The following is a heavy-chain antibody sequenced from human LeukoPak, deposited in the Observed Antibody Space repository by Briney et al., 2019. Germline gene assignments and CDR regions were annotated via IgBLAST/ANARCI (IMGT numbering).Heavy chain of an antibody. CDR1: GFTVSSNY. V-gene: IGHV3-66*01. CDR2: IYSGGST. J-gene: IGHJ4*02. Sequence: GGSLRLSCAASGFTVSSNYMSWVRQAPGKGLEWVSVIYSGGSTYYADSVKGRFTISRDNSKNTLYLQMNSLGAEDTAVYYCARDGGYFDWSYWGQGTLVTVSS. CDR3: ARDGGYFDWSY. D-gene: IGHD3-9*01.